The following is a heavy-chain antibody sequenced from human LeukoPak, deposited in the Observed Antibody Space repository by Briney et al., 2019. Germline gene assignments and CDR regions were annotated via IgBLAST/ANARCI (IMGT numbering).Heavy chain of an antibody. CDR3: AKTSLSDPSGHYYYMDV. Sequence: GGSLRLSCAASGFSFSSYGMHWVRQAPGKGLEWVAFIRFDGTSEFYADSVKARFTISRDNSQNTVSLQLNNLRIEDTALYYCAKTSLSDPSGHYYYMDVWGKGTTVTVSS. D-gene: IGHD3-3*01. CDR2: IRFDGTSE. V-gene: IGHV3-30*02. CDR1: GFSFSSYG. J-gene: IGHJ6*03.